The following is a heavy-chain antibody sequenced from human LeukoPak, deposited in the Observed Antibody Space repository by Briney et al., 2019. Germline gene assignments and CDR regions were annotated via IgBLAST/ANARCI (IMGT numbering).Heavy chain of an antibody. CDR2: ISSSSYI. V-gene: IGHV3-21*01. CDR3: ARDHNPASFDY. Sequence: GGSLRLPCAASGFTFSSYSMNWVRQAPGKGLEWVSSISSSSYIYYADSVKGRFTISRDNAKNSLYLQMNSLRAEDTAVYYCARDHNPASFDYWGQGTLVTVSS. J-gene: IGHJ4*02. D-gene: IGHD1-14*01. CDR1: GFTFSSYS.